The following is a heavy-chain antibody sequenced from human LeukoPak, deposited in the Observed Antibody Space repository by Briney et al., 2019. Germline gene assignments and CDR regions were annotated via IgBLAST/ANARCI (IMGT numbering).Heavy chain of an antibody. CDR3: AREDGSYGSLIFPNYFDY. D-gene: IGHD5-18*01. V-gene: IGHV4-4*07. CDR2: IYTSGST. CDR1: GGSISSYY. Sequence: PSETLSLTCTVSGGSISSYYWSWIRQPAGRGLEWIGRIYTSGSTNYNPSLKSRVTMSVDTSKNQFSLKLSSVTAADTAVYYCAREDGSYGSLIFPNYFDYWGQGTLVTVSS. J-gene: IGHJ4*02.